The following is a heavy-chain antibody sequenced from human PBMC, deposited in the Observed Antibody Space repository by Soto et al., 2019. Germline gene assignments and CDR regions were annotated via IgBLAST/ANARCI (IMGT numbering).Heavy chain of an antibody. CDR2: INAGNGNT. J-gene: IGHJ6*02. D-gene: IGHD2-15*01. V-gene: IGHV1-3*01. CDR3: AREGWRYCSGGSCYGAYGMDV. Sequence: ASVKVSCKASGYTFTSYAMHWVRQAPGQRLEWMGWINAGNGNTKYSQKFQGRVTITRDTSASTAYMELSSLRSEDTAVYYCAREGWRYCSGGSCYGAYGMDVWGQGTTVTVSS. CDR1: GYTFTSYA.